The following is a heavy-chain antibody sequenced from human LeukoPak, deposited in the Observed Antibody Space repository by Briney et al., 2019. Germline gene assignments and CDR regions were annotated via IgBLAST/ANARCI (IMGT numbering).Heavy chain of an antibody. V-gene: IGHV4-39*07. J-gene: IGHJ4*02. CDR3: ARESGWYFDY. D-gene: IGHD6-19*01. Sequence: SETLSLTCTVSGGSISSTTYYWGWIRQPPGKGLEWIGSIYYSGSTHYNPSLKSRVTVSVDTSKNQFSLKLTSVTAADTAVYYCARESGWYFDYWGQGTLVTVSS. CDR2: IYYSGST. CDR1: GGSISSTTYY.